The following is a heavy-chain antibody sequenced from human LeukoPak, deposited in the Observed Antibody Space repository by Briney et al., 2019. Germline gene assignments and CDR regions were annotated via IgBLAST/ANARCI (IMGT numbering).Heavy chain of an antibody. D-gene: IGHD3-3*01. Sequence: GGSLRLSCAASGFTFSSYSMNGVRQAPGKGLEWVSSISSSSSYIYYADSVKGRFTISRDNAKNSLYLQMNSLRAEDTAVYYCARDLMGEDYDFWSGYYYFDYWGQGTLVTVPS. CDR1: GFTFSSYS. CDR3: ARDLMGEDYDFWSGYYYFDY. J-gene: IGHJ4*02. CDR2: ISSSSSYI. V-gene: IGHV3-21*01.